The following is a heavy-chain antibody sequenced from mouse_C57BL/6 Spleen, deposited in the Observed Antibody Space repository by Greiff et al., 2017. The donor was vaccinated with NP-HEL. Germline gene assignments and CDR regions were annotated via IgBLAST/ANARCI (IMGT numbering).Heavy chain of an antibody. V-gene: IGHV1-69*01. CDR2: IDPSDSYT. CDR3: ARREIAMDY. Sequence: VKLQQPGAELVMPGASVKLSCKASGYTFTSYWMHWVKQRPGQGLEWIGEIDPSDSYTNYNQKFKGKSTLTVDKSSSTAYMQLSSLTSEDSAVYYCARREIAMDYWGQGTSVTVSS. CDR1: GYTFTSYW. J-gene: IGHJ4*01.